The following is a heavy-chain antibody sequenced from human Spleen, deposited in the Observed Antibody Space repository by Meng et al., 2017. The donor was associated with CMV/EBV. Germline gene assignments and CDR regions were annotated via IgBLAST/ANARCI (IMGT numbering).Heavy chain of an antibody. CDR2: INGGGDST. Sequence: GESLKISCAASGFTLSSYAMSWVRQAPGKGLEWVSSINGGGDSTYYADSVKGRFTISRDNSKDTLFLQMNSLRAEDTAVYYCAKLGVRWETNDYWGQGMLVTVSS. CDR3: AKLGVRWETNDY. CDR1: GFTLSSYA. V-gene: IGHV3-23*01. D-gene: IGHD1-26*01. J-gene: IGHJ4*02.